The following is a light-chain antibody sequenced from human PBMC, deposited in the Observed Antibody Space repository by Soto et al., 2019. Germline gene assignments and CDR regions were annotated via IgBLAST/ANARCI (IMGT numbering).Light chain of an antibody. V-gene: IGKV3-15*01. CDR2: GAF. CDR3: QEYINWPVYT. CDR1: QTVGSS. Sequence: EIVMTQSPATLSVSPGEGATLSCRASQTVGSSLAWYQQKPGQAPRLLIYGAFTRVTGVPARFSGSGSGTEFTLTISSPQSEDFAVYYCQEYINWPVYTFGQGTKLEIK. J-gene: IGKJ2*01.